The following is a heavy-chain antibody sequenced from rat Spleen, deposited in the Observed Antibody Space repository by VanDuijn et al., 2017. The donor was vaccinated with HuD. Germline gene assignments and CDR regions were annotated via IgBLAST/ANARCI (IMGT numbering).Heavy chain of an antibody. CDR2: IFYDGSRT. Sequence: EVQLVESGGGLVQPGNSLKLSCAASGLTFSDYAMAWVRRSPQKGLEWVGTIFYDGSRTFYRDSVKGRFSISRDNAQSTLYLQMDTLRSEDTATYYCAKALMDAWGQGASVTVSS. J-gene: IGHJ4*01. V-gene: IGHV5-17*01. CDR1: GLTFSDYA. CDR3: AKALMDA.